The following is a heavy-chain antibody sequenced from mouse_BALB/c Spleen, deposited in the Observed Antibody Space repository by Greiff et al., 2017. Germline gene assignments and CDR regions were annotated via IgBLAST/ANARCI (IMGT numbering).Heavy chain of an antibody. Sequence: EVKLVESGGGLVKPGGSLKLSCAASGFTFSSYAMSWVRQTPEKRLEWVASISSGGSTYYPDSVKGRFTISSDNARNILYLKMSSLRSEDTAMYYCAREWPQAYWGQGTLVTVSA. J-gene: IGHJ3*01. CDR3: AREWPQAY. CDR1: GFTFSSYA. V-gene: IGHV5-6-5*01. CDR2: ISSGGST.